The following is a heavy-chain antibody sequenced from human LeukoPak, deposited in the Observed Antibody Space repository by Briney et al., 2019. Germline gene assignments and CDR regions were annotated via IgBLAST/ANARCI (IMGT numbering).Heavy chain of an antibody. Sequence: SETLSLTCTVSGGSISSGSYYWSWIRQPAGKGLEWIGRIYTSGSTNYNPSLKSRVTISVDTSKNQFSLKLGSVTAADTAVYHCARVSGGTRDYWGQGTLVTVSS. CDR3: ARVSGGTRDY. CDR2: IYTSGST. V-gene: IGHV4-61*02. J-gene: IGHJ4*02. CDR1: GGSISSGSYY. D-gene: IGHD2-15*01.